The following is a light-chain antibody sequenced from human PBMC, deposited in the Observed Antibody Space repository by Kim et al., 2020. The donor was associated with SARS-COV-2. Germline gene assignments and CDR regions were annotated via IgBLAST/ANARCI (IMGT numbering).Light chain of an antibody. CDR3: QSYDISNVI. Sequence: NFTLTQPHSVSESPGNTVTISCTRPSGNIADNYVQWYQQLPGSAPTIVIYEDSERPSGVPDRFSGSIDTSSSSASLTISGLKTEDEADYYCQSYDISNVIFGGGTQLTVL. J-gene: IGLJ2*01. CDR2: EDS. V-gene: IGLV6-57*04. CDR1: SGNIADNY.